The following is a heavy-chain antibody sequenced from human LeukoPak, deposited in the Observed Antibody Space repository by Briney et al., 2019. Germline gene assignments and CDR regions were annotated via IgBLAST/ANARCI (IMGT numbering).Heavy chain of an antibody. CDR3: ARPGEEYYGSNYYYGMDV. J-gene: IGHJ6*04. Sequence: GASVKVSCKASGGTFSSYAISWVRQAPGQGLEWMGGIIPIFGTANYAQKFQGRVTITADKSTSTAYMELSSLRSEDTAVYYCARPGEEYYGSNYYYGMDVWGKGTTVTVSS. D-gene: IGHD3-10*01. V-gene: IGHV1-69*06. CDR2: IIPIFGTA. CDR1: GGTFSSYA.